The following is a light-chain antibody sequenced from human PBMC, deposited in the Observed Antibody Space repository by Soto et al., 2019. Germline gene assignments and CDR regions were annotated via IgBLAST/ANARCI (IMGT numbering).Light chain of an antibody. CDR3: QQRSNWPQVS. J-gene: IGKJ5*01. CDR1: QSVGRS. Sequence: EIVLKKSPATLSLSPWEGATLSCRASQSVGRSLAWYQQRPGQAPRLLIYDASNRATGISARFSGSGSGTEFTLTISSLEPEDFAVYYCQQRSNWPQVSFGQGTRLENK. V-gene: IGKV3-11*01. CDR2: DAS.